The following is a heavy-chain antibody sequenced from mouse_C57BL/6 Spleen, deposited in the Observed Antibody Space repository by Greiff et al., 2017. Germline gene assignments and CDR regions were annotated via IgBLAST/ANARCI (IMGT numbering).Heavy chain of an antibody. V-gene: IGHV1-63*01. CDR3: ARDDYGSSYPFAY. Sequence: QVHVKQSGAELVRPGTSVKMSCKASGYTFTNYWIGWAKQRPGHGLEWIGDIYPGGGYTNYNEKFKGKATLTADKSSSTAYMQFSSLTSEDSAIYYCARDDYGSSYPFAYWGQGTLVTVSA. J-gene: IGHJ3*01. CDR2: IYPGGGYT. CDR1: GYTFTNYW. D-gene: IGHD1-1*01.